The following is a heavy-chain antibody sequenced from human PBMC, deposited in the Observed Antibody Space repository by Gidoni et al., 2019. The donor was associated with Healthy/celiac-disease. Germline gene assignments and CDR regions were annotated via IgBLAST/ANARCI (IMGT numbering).Heavy chain of an antibody. CDR1: GGSFSGYY. D-gene: IGHD3-22*01. Sequence: QVQLQQWGAGLLKPSETLSLTCAVYGGSFSGYYWRWIRQPPWKGLEWIGEINHSGRTHYNPSLKSRVTISVDTSKNQFSLKLSSVTAADTAVYYCARESARPDRTYYYDSSADGMDVWGQGTTVTVSS. CDR3: ARESARPDRTYYYDSSADGMDV. J-gene: IGHJ6*02. CDR2: INHSGRT. V-gene: IGHV4-34*01.